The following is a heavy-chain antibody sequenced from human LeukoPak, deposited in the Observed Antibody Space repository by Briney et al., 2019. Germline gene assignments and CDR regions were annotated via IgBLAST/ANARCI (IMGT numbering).Heavy chain of an antibody. CDR2: TGTT. D-gene: IGHD5-24*01. CDR3: ARHAGRMATIPFDY. J-gene: IGHJ4*02. Sequence: SETLSLTCTVSGGSISSSYWSWIRQPPGRGLEWIGYTGTTNYNPSLKSRVTISVDTSKNQFSLNLTSVTAADTAVYYCARHAGRMATIPFDYWGQGTLVTVSS. V-gene: IGHV4-59*08. CDR1: GGSISSSY.